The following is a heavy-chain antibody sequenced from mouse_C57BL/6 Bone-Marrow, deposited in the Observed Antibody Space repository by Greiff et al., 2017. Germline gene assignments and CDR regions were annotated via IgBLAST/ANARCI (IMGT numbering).Heavy chain of an antibody. V-gene: IGHV5-16*01. CDR2: INYDGSST. Sequence: EVKLMESEGGLVQPGSSMKLSCTASGFTFSDYYMAWVRQVPEKGLEWVANINYDGSSTYYLDSLKSRFIISRDNAKNILYLQMSSLKSEDTATYYCARVRTLYYFDYWGQGTTLTVSS. J-gene: IGHJ2*01. CDR3: ARVRTLYYFDY. CDR1: GFTFSDYY.